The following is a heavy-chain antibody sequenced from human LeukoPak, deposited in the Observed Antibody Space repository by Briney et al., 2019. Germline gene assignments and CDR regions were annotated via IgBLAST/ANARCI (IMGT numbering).Heavy chain of an antibody. CDR2: ISSSSSYI. D-gene: IGHD3-10*01. CDR3: ARSMVRGVAYFDY. V-gene: IGHV3-21*01. CDR1: GFTFSSYS. J-gene: IGHJ4*02. Sequence: GGSLRLSCAASGFTFSSYSMNWVRQAPGKGLEWVSSISSSSSYIYYADSVKGRFTISRDNAKNSLYLQMNSLRAEDTAVYYCARSMVRGVAYFDYWGQGTLVTVSS.